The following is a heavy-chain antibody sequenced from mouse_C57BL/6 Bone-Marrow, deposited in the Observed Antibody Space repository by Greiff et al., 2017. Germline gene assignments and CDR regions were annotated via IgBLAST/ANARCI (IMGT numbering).Heavy chain of an antibody. Sequence: QVQLQQSGAELVRPGASVTLSCKASVYTFTDYEMHWVKQTPVHGLEWIGAIDPETGGTAYNQKFKGKAILTADKSSSTAYMELRSLTSEDSAVYYCTDIPYYYGSSQSFYAMDDWGQGTSVTVSS. V-gene: IGHV1-15*01. CDR1: VYTFTDYE. CDR3: TDIPYYYGSSQSFYAMDD. J-gene: IGHJ4*01. CDR2: IDPETGGT. D-gene: IGHD1-1*01.